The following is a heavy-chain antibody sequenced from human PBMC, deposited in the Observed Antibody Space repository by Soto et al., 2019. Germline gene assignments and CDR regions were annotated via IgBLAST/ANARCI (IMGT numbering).Heavy chain of an antibody. Sequence: QVQLVESGGGVVQPGRSLRLSCAASGLTFSSYGMHWVRRAPGRGLEWVAVISHDGSNKYYGDSVKGRFTISRDNSKNTLHLQMNSLRAQDTAVYYCVKSTMVRGVIVGFDYWGQVTLLTVSS. CDR3: VKSTMVRGVIVGFDY. J-gene: IGHJ4*02. CDR2: ISHDGSNK. V-gene: IGHV3-30*18. D-gene: IGHD3-10*01. CDR1: GLTFSSYG.